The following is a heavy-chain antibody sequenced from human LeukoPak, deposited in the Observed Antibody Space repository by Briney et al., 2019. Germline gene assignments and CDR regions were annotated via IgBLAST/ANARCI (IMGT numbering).Heavy chain of an antibody. J-gene: IGHJ4*02. Sequence: PGGSLRLSCAASGFTFSSYSMNWVRQAPGKGLEWVSSISSSSSYIYYADSVKGRFTISRDNAKNLLYLQMNSLRAEDTAVYYCARDLNGAFDYWGQGTLVTVSS. CDR1: GFTFSSYS. D-gene: IGHD2-8*01. V-gene: IGHV3-21*01. CDR3: ARDLNGAFDY. CDR2: ISSSSSYI.